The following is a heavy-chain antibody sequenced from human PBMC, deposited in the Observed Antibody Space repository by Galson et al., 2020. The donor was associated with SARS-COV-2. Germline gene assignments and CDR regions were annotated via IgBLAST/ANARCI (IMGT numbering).Heavy chain of an antibody. J-gene: IGHJ6*03. V-gene: IGHV3-64D*06. D-gene: IGHD7-27*01. CDR3: VRPLGDYYYYMDV. CDR2: ISSNGGST. Sequence: GGSLRLSCSASGFTFSSYAMHWVRQAPGKGLEYVSAISSNGGSTYYADSVKGRFTISRDNSKNTLYLQMSSLRAEDTAVYYCVRPLGDYYYYMDVWGKGTTVTVSS. CDR1: GFTFSSYA.